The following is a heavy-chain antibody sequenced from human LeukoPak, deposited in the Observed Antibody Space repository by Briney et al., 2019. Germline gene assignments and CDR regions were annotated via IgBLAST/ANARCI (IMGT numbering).Heavy chain of an antibody. J-gene: IGHJ3*02. CDR2: IYHSGST. CDR1: GGSISSSNW. D-gene: IGHD3-22*01. Sequence: SGTLSLTCAVSGGSISSSNWWSWVRQPPGKGLEWIGEIYHSGSTNYNPSLKSRVTISVDKSKNQFSLKLSSVTAADTAVYYCARMSSYYDSSGYLGDAFDIWGQGTMVTVSS. CDR3: ARMSSYYDSSGYLGDAFDI. V-gene: IGHV4-4*02.